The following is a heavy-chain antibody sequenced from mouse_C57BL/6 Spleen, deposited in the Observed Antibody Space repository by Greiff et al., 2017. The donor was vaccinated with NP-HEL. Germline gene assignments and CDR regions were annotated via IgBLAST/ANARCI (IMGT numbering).Heavy chain of an antibody. D-gene: IGHD1-1*01. CDR2: FYPGGGSI. CDR1: GYTFTAYT. J-gene: IGHJ2*01. CDR3: ARQEDRDGSSYWDIDY. V-gene: IGHV1-62-2*01. Sequence: QVQLQQSGAELVKPGASVKLSCKASGYTFTAYTIHWVKQRPGQGLEWIGCFYPGGGSINYNENFKDKATLTADKSSSTVYMELSRLTSEDSAVYFCARQEDRDGSSYWDIDYWGQGTTLTVSS.